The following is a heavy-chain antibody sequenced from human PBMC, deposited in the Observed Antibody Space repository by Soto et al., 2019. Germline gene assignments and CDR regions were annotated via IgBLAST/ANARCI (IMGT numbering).Heavy chain of an antibody. V-gene: IGHV4-34*01. J-gene: IGHJ6*02. Sequence: SETLSLTCAVYGGSFSGYYWSWIRQPPGKGLEWVGEINHSGSTNYNPSLKSRVTISVDTSKNQFSLKLSSVTAADTAVYYCARGALNCTNGVCYYGMDVWGQGTTVTVSS. D-gene: IGHD2-8*01. CDR1: GGSFSGYY. CDR2: INHSGST. CDR3: ARGALNCTNGVCYYGMDV.